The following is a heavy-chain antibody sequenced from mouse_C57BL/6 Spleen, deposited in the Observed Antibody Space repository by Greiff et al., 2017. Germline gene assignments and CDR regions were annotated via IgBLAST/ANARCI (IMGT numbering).Heavy chain of an antibody. D-gene: IGHD2-5*01. Sequence: QVQLQQPGAELVMPGASVKLSCKASGYTFTSYWMHWVKQRPGQGLEWIGEIDPSASYTKYNQKFKGKSTLTVEQSASTAYMQLSSLTSEDSAVYCCAGGSNYEDWGQGTTLTVSS. CDR1: GYTFTSYW. V-gene: IGHV1-69*01. J-gene: IGHJ2*01. CDR2: IDPSASYT. CDR3: AGGSNYED.